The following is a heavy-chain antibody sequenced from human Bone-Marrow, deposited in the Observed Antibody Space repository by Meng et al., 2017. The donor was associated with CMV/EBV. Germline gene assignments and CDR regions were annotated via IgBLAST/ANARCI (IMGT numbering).Heavy chain of an antibody. CDR3: ARGRGGTVPTIYYFDF. D-gene: IGHD5-12*01. CDR1: GFTFSSYA. J-gene: IGHJ4*02. V-gene: IGHV3-30-3*01. CDR2: ISYDGSNK. Sequence: GESLKISCAASGFTFSSYAMHWVRQAPGKGLEWVAVISYDGSNKYYADSVKGRFTISRDNSKNTLYLQMNSLRAEDTAVYYCARGRGGTVPTIYYFDFWGQGTLVIVSS.